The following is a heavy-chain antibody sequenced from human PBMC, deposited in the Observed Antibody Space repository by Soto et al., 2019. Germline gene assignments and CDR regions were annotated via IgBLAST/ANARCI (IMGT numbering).Heavy chain of an antibody. CDR3: ARDNYDSSAYDY. Sequence: SETLSLTCTVSGSSISSYYWSWILQPPGKGLEWIGYIYYSGSTNYNPSLKSRVTISVDTSKNQFSLKLSSVTAADTALYYCARDNYDSSAYDYWGQGTLVTVSS. CDR1: GSSISSYY. J-gene: IGHJ4*02. CDR2: IYYSGST. V-gene: IGHV4-59*01. D-gene: IGHD3-22*01.